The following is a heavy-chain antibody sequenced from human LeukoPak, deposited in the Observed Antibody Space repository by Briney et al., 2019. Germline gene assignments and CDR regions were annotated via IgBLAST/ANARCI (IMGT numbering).Heavy chain of an antibody. CDR2: IEQDGSEK. CDR1: GFTFSSYW. V-gene: IGHV3-7*01. CDR3: ARVGVLLWFGELLPEYFQH. Sequence: GGSLRLSCATSGFTFSSYWMSWVRQAPGKGLEWVANIEQDGSEKYYVDSVKGRFTISRDNAKNSLYLQMNSLRAEDTAVYYCARVGVLLWFGELLPEYFQHWGQGTLVTVSS. D-gene: IGHD3-10*01. J-gene: IGHJ1*01.